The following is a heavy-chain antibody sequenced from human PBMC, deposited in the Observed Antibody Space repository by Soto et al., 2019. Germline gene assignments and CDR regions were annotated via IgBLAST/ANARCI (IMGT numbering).Heavy chain of an antibody. CDR3: TRGRQKLVNNIAFVI. V-gene: IGHV4-59*01. J-gene: IGHJ3*02. D-gene: IGHD6-13*01. Sequence: PSETLSLTCTVSGGSISSYYWSWIRQPPGKGLEWIGYIYYSGSTNYNPSLKSRVTISVDTSKNQFSLRLSSVTAADTAVYYCTRGRQKLVNNIAFVIWGEGTRVT. CDR2: IYYSGST. CDR1: GGSISSYY.